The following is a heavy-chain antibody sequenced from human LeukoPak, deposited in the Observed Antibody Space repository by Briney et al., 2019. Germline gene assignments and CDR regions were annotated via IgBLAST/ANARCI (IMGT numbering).Heavy chain of an antibody. V-gene: IGHV3-30*18. D-gene: IGHD3-22*01. CDR1: GSTFSSYG. CDR3: AKGPWTRYYDSSGGGFDY. J-gene: IGHJ4*02. Sequence: GGSLRLSCAASGSTFSSYGMHWVRQAPGKGLEWVAIISYDGSSKYYADSVKGRFTISRDNSKNTLYLQMNSLRTEDTAVYYCAKGPWTRYYDSSGGGFDYWGQGTLVTVSS. CDR2: ISYDGSSK.